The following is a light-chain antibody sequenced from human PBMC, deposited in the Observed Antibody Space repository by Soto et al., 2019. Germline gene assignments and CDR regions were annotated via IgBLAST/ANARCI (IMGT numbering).Light chain of an antibody. CDR2: GNT. V-gene: IGLV1-40*01. J-gene: IGLJ2*01. Sequence: QSVLTQPPSVSGAPGQRVTISCTGSSSNIGAGYDVHWYQQLPGRAPKLLIYGNTNRPSGVPDRFSGSKSGTSASLAITGLQADDEADYYCLSFDCSLSVVFGGGTKVTVL. CDR1: SSNIGAGYD. CDR3: LSFDCSLSVV.